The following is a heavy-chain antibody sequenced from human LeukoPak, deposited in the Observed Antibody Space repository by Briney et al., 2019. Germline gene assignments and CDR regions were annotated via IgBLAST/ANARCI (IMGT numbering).Heavy chain of an antibody. CDR3: AKDLAYSSGWYGAFDI. CDR1: GFTFSSYG. CDR2: IWYDGSNK. V-gene: IGHV3-33*06. Sequence: PGRSLRLSCAASGFTFSSYGMHWVRQAPGKGLEWVAVIWYDGSNKYYADSVKGRFTISRDNSKNTLYLQMNSLRAEDTAVYYCAKDLAYSSGWYGAFDIWGQGTMVTVSS. D-gene: IGHD6-19*01. J-gene: IGHJ3*02.